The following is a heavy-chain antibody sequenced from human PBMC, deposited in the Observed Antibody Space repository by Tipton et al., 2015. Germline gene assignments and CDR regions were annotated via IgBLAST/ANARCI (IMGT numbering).Heavy chain of an antibody. D-gene: IGHD3-16*01. CDR1: GGSISSSNW. CDR2: IYHSGST. J-gene: IGHJ4*02. CDR3: ARIRGRYVMDY. V-gene: IGHV4-4*02. Sequence: TLSLTCAVSGGSISSSNWWSWVRQPPGKGLEWIGEIYHSGSTNYNPSLKSRVTISVDTSKNQVFLNLTSVTAADTAVYYCARIRGRYVMDYWGQGTLVTVSS.